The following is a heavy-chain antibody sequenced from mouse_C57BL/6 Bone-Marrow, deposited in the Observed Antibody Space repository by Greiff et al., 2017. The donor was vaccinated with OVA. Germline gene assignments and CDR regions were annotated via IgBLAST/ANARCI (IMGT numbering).Heavy chain of an antibody. Sequence: EVMLVESEGGLVQPGSSMKLSCTASGFTFSDYYMAWVRQVPEKGLEWVANINYDGSSTYYLDSLKSRFIISRDNAKNILYLQMSSLKSEDTATYYCARSFITTVNWYFDVWGTGTTVTVSS. J-gene: IGHJ1*03. CDR2: INYDGSST. CDR3: ARSFITTVNWYFDV. D-gene: IGHD1-1*01. V-gene: IGHV5-16*01. CDR1: GFTFSDYY.